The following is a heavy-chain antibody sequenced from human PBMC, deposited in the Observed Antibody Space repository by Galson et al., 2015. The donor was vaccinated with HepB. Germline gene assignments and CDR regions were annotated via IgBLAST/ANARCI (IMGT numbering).Heavy chain of an antibody. Sequence: SETLSLTCAVYGGSFSGYYWSWIRQPPGKGLEWIGEINHSGSTNYNPSLKSRVTISVDTSKNQFSLKLSSVTAADTAVYYCARGLRRSGYVVAFDIWGQGTMVTVSS. D-gene: IGHD5-12*01. CDR1: GGSFSGYY. CDR3: ARGLRRSGYVVAFDI. V-gene: IGHV4-34*01. CDR2: INHSGST. J-gene: IGHJ3*02.